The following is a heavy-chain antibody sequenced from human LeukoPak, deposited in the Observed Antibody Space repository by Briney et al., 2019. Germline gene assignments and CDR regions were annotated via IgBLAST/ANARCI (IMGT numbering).Heavy chain of an antibody. Sequence: GGSLRLSCTASGFTFGGYAMSWFRQAPGKGLEWVGFIRSKVYGGTIEYAASVKGRFTISRDDSKSVAYLQMNSLKTEDTAVYYCTRDLQSVSSGYYLGGYWGQGTLVTVSS. CDR1: GFTFGGYA. CDR2: IRSKVYGGTI. J-gene: IGHJ4*02. D-gene: IGHD3-22*01. V-gene: IGHV3-49*03. CDR3: TRDLQSVSSGYYLGGY.